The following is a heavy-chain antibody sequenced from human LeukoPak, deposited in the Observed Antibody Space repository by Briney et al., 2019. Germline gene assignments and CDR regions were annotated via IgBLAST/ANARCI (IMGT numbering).Heavy chain of an antibody. J-gene: IGHJ3*02. CDR3: ARDKGYCTRTSCYGSLAFDI. V-gene: IGHV3-48*01. Sequence: GGSQRLSCAASGFTFSSYSLNWVRQAPGKGLEWISYISSSSSIIYHADSVKGRFTISRDNAENSLFLQMNSLRAEDTAVYYCARDKGYCTRTSCYGSLAFDIWGQGTMVTVSS. CDR2: ISSSSSII. CDR1: GFTFSSYS. D-gene: IGHD2-2*01.